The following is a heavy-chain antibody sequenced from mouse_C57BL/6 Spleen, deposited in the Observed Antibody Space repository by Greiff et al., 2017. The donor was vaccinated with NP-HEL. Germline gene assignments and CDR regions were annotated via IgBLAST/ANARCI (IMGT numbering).Heavy chain of an antibody. CDR2: ISNLAYSI. CDR3: ARTYYGSSYDYFDY. J-gene: IGHJ2*01. V-gene: IGHV5-15*01. D-gene: IGHD1-1*01. CDR1: GFTFSDYG. Sequence: EVQLVESGGGLVQPGGSLKLSCAASGFTFSDYGMAWVRQAPRKGPEWVAFISNLAYSIYYADTVTGRFTISRENAKNTLYLEMSSLRSEDTAMYYCARTYYGSSYDYFDYWGQGTTLTVSS.